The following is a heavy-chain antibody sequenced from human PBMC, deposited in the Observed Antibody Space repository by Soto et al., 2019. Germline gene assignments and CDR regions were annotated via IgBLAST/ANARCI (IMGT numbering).Heavy chain of an antibody. V-gene: IGHV4-30-4*01. D-gene: IGHD2-2*02. Sequence: SETLSLTCTVSGGSISSDNFFWSWIRQPPGEGLEWIGYIYYRGSTYYNLSLESRLTLLVDTSKNQFSLKLRSVTAADTAVYYCARVAIACPSSSCYNHYYYSLDVWGQGTTVTVSS. CDR2: IYYRGST. CDR3: ARVAIACPSSSCYNHYYYSLDV. CDR1: GGSISSDNFF. J-gene: IGHJ6*02.